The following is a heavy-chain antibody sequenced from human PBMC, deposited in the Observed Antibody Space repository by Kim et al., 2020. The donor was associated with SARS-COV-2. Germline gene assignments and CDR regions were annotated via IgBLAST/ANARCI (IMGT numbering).Heavy chain of an antibody. CDR1: GYTFTSYA. Sequence: ASVKVSCKASGYTFTSYAMHWVRQAPGQRLEWMGWINACNGNTKYSQKFQGRVTITRDTSASTAYMELSSLRSEDTAVYYCARADPGVRYSSGWIFDYWGQGTLVTVSS. D-gene: IGHD6-19*01. CDR3: ARADPGVRYSSGWIFDY. CDR2: INACNGNT. J-gene: IGHJ4*02. V-gene: IGHV1-3*01.